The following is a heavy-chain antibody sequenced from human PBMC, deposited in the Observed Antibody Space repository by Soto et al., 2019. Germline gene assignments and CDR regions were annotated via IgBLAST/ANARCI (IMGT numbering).Heavy chain of an antibody. CDR3: AREDSIIVPAVSDF. CDR1: GFAFNNYG. J-gene: IGHJ4*02. CDR2: ISKSDYT. V-gene: IGHV3-21*01. D-gene: IGHD2-2*01. Sequence: GGSLRLSCTVSGFAFNNYGINWVRQAPGKGLEWVSSISKSDYTYYSDSVKGRFTISRDNAKNSVSLQMNTLRVEDTAVYYCAREDSIIVPAVSDFWGQGTLVTVSS.